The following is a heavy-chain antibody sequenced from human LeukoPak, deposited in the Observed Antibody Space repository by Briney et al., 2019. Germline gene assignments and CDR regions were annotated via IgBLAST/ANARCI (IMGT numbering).Heavy chain of an antibody. CDR1: GSTFSSYG. CDR2: IWNDGSNQ. D-gene: IGHD4-23*01. CDR3: AGGYGGAPNCYYDDGMDV. Sequence: GGSLRLSCAASGSTFSSYGMHWVRQAPGKGLEWVAIIWNDGSNQYYADSVKGRFTISRDNSNNTLYLQMNSLRAEDTAVYYCAGGYGGAPNCYYDDGMDVWGQGTTVTVSS. V-gene: IGHV3-33*01. J-gene: IGHJ6*02.